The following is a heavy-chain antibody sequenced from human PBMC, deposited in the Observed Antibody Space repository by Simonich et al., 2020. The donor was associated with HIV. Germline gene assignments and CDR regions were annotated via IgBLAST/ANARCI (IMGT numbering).Heavy chain of an antibody. J-gene: IGHJ4*02. Sequence: QVQLQQWGAGLLKPSETLSLTCAVYGGSFSGYYWSWIRRPPGKGLEWIGEINHSGSTNYNPSLKSRVTISVDTSKNQFSLKLSSVTAADTAVYYCASPRMVAARPFDYWGQGTLVTVSS. CDR1: GGSFSGYY. CDR2: INHSGST. CDR3: ASPRMVAARPFDY. V-gene: IGHV4-34*01. D-gene: IGHD6-6*01.